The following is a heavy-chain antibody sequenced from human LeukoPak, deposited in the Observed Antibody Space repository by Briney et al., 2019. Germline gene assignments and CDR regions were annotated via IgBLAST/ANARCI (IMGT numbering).Heavy chain of an antibody. J-gene: IGHJ6*02. Sequence: PGGSLRLPCAGSAFTFSSYWMHWVRQAPGKGLVWVSRINSDGSSTSYADSVKGRFTISRDNAKNSLYLQMSSLRAEDTALYYCAKDMDSSSWYPRSRYYYGMDVWGQGTTVTVSS. V-gene: IGHV3-74*01. D-gene: IGHD6-13*01. CDR2: INSDGSST. CDR1: AFTFSSYW. CDR3: AKDMDSSSWYPRSRYYYGMDV.